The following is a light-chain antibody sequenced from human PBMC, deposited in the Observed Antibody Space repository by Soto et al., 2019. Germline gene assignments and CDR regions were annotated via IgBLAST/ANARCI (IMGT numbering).Light chain of an antibody. CDR2: GAS. CDR3: QQYNNWPLWT. V-gene: IGKV3-15*01. CDR1: QSVSSN. Sequence: ELVLTQSPGTLSLSPGERATLSCRASQSVSSNLAWYQQKPGQAPRLLIYGASTRATGIPARFSGSGSGTEFTLTISSLQSEDFAVYYCQQYNNWPLWTFGQGTKVDIK. J-gene: IGKJ1*01.